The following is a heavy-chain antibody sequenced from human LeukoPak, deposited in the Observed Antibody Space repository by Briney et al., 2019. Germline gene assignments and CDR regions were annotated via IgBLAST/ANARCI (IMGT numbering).Heavy chain of an antibody. CDR2: ISSSSSYI. V-gene: IGHV3-21*01. D-gene: IGHD4-17*01. J-gene: IGHJ4*02. CDR1: GFTFSSYS. Sequence: GGSLRLSCAASGFTFSSYSMNWVRQAPGKGLEWVSSISSSSSYIYYADSVKGRFTISRDNAKNSLYLQMNSLRAEDTAVYYCAREGGYGDYVGYWGQGTLVTVSS. CDR3: AREGGYGDYVGY.